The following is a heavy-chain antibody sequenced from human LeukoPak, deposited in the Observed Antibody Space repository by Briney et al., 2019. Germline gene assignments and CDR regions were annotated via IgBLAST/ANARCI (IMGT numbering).Heavy chain of an antibody. D-gene: IGHD3-10*01. Sequence: GESLKISCKGSGYSFTSYWIGWVRQMPGKGLEWMGIIYPGDSDTRYSPSFQGQVTISADKSISTAYLPWSSLKASDTAMYYCARVVRGATASGGMDVWGQGTTVTVSS. CDR2: IYPGDSDT. V-gene: IGHV5-51*01. J-gene: IGHJ6*02. CDR1: GYSFTSYW. CDR3: ARVVRGATASGGMDV.